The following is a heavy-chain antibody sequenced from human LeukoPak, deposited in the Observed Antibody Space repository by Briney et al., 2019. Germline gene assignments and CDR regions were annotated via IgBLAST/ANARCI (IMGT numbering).Heavy chain of an antibody. D-gene: IGHD6-19*01. J-gene: IGHJ4*02. CDR3: VTTASAVADSDY. V-gene: IGHV4-39*01. CDR1: GGSISSSRYY. Sequence: SETLSLTCTVSGGSISSSRYYWAWIRQPPGQGLEWIGSIHHSGSSYHKPSLKSRVTISVDTSKDQFSLKLSSVTAADTAVYYCVTTASAVADSDYWGQGTLVTVSS. CDR2: IHHSGSS.